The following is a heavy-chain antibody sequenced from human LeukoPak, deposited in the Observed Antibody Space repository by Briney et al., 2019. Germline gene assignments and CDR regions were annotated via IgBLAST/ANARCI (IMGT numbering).Heavy chain of an antibody. CDR3: ARDDYGGTNFDY. Sequence: PGGSLRLSCAASGFTFSSYSMNWVRQAPGKGLEWVSSISSSSSYIYYADSVKGRFTISRDNAKNSLYLQMNSLRAEDTAVYYCARDDYGGTNFDYWGQGTLVTVPS. V-gene: IGHV3-21*01. CDR1: GFTFSSYS. CDR2: ISSSSSYI. D-gene: IGHD4-23*01. J-gene: IGHJ4*02.